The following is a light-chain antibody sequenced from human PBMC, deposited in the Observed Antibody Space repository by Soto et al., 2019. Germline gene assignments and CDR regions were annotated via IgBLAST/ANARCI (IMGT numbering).Light chain of an antibody. CDR1: QSINNW. Sequence: DIQMTQSPSTLSASVGDRVTITCRASQSINNWLAWYQQKPGKAPKILISEASSVQSGVPSRFSGSGSGTEFTLTISSLQPDDFATYYCQQYNSYPYTFGQGTKLEIK. J-gene: IGKJ2*01. V-gene: IGKV1-5*03. CDR2: EAS. CDR3: QQYNSYPYT.